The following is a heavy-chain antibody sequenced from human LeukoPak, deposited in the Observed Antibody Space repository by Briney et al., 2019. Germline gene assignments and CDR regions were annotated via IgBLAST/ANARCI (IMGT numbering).Heavy chain of an antibody. CDR3: ARARCTNGVCLLNWFDP. J-gene: IGHJ5*02. CDR1: GGTFSSYA. CDR2: FIPLFGTA. V-gene: IGHV1-69*05. Sequence: ASVKVSCKASGGTFSSYAISWVRQAPGQGLEWMGRFIPLFGTANYAQKFQGRVTFTTDESTITAYMELSSLRSEDTAVYYCARARCTNGVCLLNWFDPWGQGTLVTVSS. D-gene: IGHD2-8*01.